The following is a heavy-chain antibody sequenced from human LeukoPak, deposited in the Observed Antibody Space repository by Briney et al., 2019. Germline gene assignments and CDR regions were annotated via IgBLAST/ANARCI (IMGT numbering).Heavy chain of an antibody. V-gene: IGHV3-23*01. Sequence: AGGSLRLSCAAAGLLFSNYVMYWVRQAPGKGLEWVSVISARGGTTEYADSEKGRFTISRDNSKNTLYLQMNSLSAEDTSVYFCAKGGRGSYYSDSWGQGTLVTVSS. J-gene: IGHJ4*02. D-gene: IGHD3-10*01. CDR2: ISARGGTT. CDR3: AKGGRGSYYSDS. CDR1: GLLFSNYV.